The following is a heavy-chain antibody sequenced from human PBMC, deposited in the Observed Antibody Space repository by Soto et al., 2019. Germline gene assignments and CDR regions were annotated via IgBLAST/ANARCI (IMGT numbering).Heavy chain of an antibody. J-gene: IGHJ3*02. V-gene: IGHV3-53*01. CDR3: ARGKYSSSWYAFDI. CDR2: IYSGGST. D-gene: IGHD6-13*01. CDR1: GFTVSSNY. Sequence: GGSLRLSCAASGFTVSSNYMSWVRQAPGKGLEWVSVIYSGGSTYYADSVKGRFTISRDNSKNTLYLQMNSLRAEDTAVYYCARGKYSSSWYAFDIWGQGTMVTVSS.